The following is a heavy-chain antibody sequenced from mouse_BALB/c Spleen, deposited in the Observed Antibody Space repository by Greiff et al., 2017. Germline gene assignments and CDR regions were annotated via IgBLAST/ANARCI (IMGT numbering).Heavy chain of an antibody. V-gene: IGHV1S135*01. J-gene: IGHJ1*01. D-gene: IGHD1-1*01. CDR3: NADYYGSSYGYFDV. Sequence: EVQLQQSGPELGKPGASVKISCKASGYSFTGYNMYWVKQSHRKSLEWIGYIDPYNGGTSYNQKSKGKATLTVDKSSSTAYMHLNSLTSEDSAVYYCNADYYGSSYGYFDVWGAGTTVTVSS. CDR2: IDPYNGGT. CDR1: GYSFTGYN.